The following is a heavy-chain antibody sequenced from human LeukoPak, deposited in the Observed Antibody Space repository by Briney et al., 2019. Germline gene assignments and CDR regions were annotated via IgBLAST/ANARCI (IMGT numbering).Heavy chain of an antibody. Sequence: GGSLRLSCAASGFTFSSYGMHWVRQAPGKGLEWVVVISYDGSNKYYADSVKGRFTISRDNSKNTLYLQMNSLRAEDTAVYYCATPKSSGYYYEFDYWGQGTLVTVSS. J-gene: IGHJ4*02. CDR1: GFTFSSYG. CDR2: ISYDGSNK. D-gene: IGHD3-22*01. V-gene: IGHV3-30*03. CDR3: ATPKSSGYYYEFDY.